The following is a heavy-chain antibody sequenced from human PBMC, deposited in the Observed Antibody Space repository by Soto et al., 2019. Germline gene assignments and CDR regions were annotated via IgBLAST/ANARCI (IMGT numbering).Heavy chain of an antibody. J-gene: IGHJ6*02. D-gene: IGHD2-21*02. CDR3: ARTYCGGDCYYYYYYGMDV. CDR1: GFTFSSYE. Sequence: GESLKISCAASGFTFSSYEMNWVRQAPGKGLEWVSYISSSGSTIYYADSVKGRFTISRDNAKNSLYLQMNSLRAEDTAVYYCARTYCGGDCYYYYYYGMDVWGQGTTVTVSS. V-gene: IGHV3-48*03. CDR2: ISSSGSTI.